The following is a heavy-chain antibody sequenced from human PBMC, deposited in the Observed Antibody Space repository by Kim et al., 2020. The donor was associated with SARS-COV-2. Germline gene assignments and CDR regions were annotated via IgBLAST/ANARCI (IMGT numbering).Heavy chain of an antibody. CDR2: GGST. J-gene: IGHJ4*02. V-gene: IGHV3-64D*06. Sequence: GGSTYYADSVKGRFTISRYNPKNTLYLQMSSLRAQDAAVYYCVKNWTSGHWGQGTLVTVSS. CDR3: VKNWTSGH. D-gene: IGHD1-1*01.